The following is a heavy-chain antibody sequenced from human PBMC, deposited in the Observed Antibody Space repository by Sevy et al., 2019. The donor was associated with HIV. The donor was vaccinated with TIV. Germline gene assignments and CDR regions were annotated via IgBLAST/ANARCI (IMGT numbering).Heavy chain of an antibody. Sequence: GGCLRLSCAASGFAFSTHAMHWVRQAPGKGLEWVAVISYDGTETLYAASVEGRFTISRDNSKNMLSLQINSLRPEDTAVYYCARDGGYSVKWYPLYWGHGTLVTVSS. J-gene: IGHJ4*01. D-gene: IGHD1-26*01. V-gene: IGHV3-30*01. CDR1: GFAFSTHA. CDR2: ISYDGTET. CDR3: ARDGGYSVKWYPLY.